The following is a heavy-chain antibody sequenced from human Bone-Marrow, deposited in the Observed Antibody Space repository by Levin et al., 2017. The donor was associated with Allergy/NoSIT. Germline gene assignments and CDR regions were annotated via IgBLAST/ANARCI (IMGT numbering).Heavy chain of an antibody. CDR1: GGSISSYY. CDR3: ARAGDGYNPVDY. J-gene: IGHJ4*02. CDR2: IYYSGST. Sequence: SETLSLTCTVSGGSISSYYWSWIRQPPGKGLEWIGYIYYSGSTNYNPSLKSRVTISVDTSKNQFSLKLSSVTAADTAVYHCARAGDGYNPVDYWGQGTLVTVSS. D-gene: IGHD5-24*01. V-gene: IGHV4-59*01.